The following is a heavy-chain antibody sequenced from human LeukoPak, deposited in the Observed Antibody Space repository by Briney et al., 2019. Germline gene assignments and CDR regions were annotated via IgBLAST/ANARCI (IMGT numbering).Heavy chain of an antibody. Sequence: GGSLRLSCAVSGITFSRLPMTWVRQAPGKGLEWVANIKQDGSEKYYVDSVKGRFTISRDNAKNSLYLQMNSLRAEDTAVYYCARDRRGYSYRNWFDPWGQGTLVTVSS. CDR3: ARDRRGYSYRNWFDP. D-gene: IGHD5-18*01. J-gene: IGHJ5*02. CDR2: IKQDGSEK. V-gene: IGHV3-7*01. CDR1: GITFSRLP.